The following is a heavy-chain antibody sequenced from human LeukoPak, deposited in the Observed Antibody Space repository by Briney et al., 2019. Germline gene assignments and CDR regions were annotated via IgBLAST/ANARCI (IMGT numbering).Heavy chain of an antibody. CDR2: IIPILGMA. V-gene: IGHV1-69*04. CDR1: GGTFSSYA. Sequence: SVKVSCKASGGTFSSYAISWVRQAPGPGLEWMGRIIPILGMANYAQKFQGRVTITADKSTSTAYMELSSLRSEDTAVYYCAHAVYCSGGSCRAFDIWGQGTMVTVSS. CDR3: AHAVYCSGGSCRAFDI. J-gene: IGHJ3*02. D-gene: IGHD2-15*01.